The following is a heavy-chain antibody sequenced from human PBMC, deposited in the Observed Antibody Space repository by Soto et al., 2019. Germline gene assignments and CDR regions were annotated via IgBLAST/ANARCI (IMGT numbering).Heavy chain of an antibody. CDR2: ISYSGTT. CDR3: ARASPVVTDV. V-gene: IGHV4-30-4*01. Sequence: QVQLQESGPGMVKPSQTLSLTCTVSGGSISSGNYSWSWIRQPPGKGLEWIGYISYSGTTYYNPSLKSRVTISVDTSKNQFSLNLSSVTAADTAVYYCARASPVVTDVWGQGTTVTVSS. J-gene: IGHJ6*02. D-gene: IGHD5-18*01. CDR1: GGSISSGNYS.